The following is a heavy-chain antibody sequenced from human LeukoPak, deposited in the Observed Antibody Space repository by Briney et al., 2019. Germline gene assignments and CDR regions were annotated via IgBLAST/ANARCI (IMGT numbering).Heavy chain of an antibody. CDR1: GFTFSSYA. V-gene: IGHV3-23*01. J-gene: IGHJ4*02. CDR2: ISGSGGST. CDR3: AKDAAAYYYGSGSQDY. Sequence: GGSLRLSCAASGFTFSSYAMSWVRQAPGKGLEWVSAISGSGGSTYYADSVKGRFTISRDNSKNTLYLQMNSLRAEDTAVYYCAKDAAAYYYGSGSQDYWGQGTLVTVSS. D-gene: IGHD3-10*01.